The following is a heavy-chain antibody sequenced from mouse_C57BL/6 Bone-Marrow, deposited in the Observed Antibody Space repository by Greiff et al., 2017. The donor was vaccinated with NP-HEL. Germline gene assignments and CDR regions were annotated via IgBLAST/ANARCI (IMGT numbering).Heavy chain of an antibody. J-gene: IGHJ3*01. Sequence: VQLQQPGTELVKPGASVKLSARASGYTSPGYWMPGGKQRPGQGLGWIGNFIPAKGGPNYNEKFKSKATLTVDKSSSTAYMQLSSLTSEDSAVYYCARGYYGSSPFAYWGQGTLVTVSA. V-gene: IGHV1-53*01. CDR1: GYTSPGYW. D-gene: IGHD1-1*01. CDR2: FIPAKGGP. CDR3: ARGYYGSSPFAY.